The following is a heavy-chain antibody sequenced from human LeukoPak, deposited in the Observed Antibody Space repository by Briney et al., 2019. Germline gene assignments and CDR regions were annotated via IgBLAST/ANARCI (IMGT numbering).Heavy chain of an antibody. J-gene: IGHJ4*02. Sequence: SETLSLTCTVSGGSISSSSAYWGWIRQPPGKGLEWIGSIYYSQNTYYNPSLKSRVTISADTSKNQFSLTLGSVSATDTAVYYCVSPRGFSYGYFDYWGQGTLVTVSS. CDR3: VSPRGFSYGYFDY. V-gene: IGHV4-39*01. CDR1: GGSISSSSAY. CDR2: IYYSQNT. D-gene: IGHD5-18*01.